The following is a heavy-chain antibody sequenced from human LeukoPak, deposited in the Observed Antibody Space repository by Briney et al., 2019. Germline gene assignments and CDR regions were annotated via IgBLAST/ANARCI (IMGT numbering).Heavy chain of an antibody. Sequence: TLSLTXDVSGGSINSTGYFWGWIRQSPGKGLEWIGAIYYTGDAYFNPSFRSRANMAVDTSENRFSLNLRSVTAADTAIYYCARRRSWPEFDYWGQGTLVTVSS. CDR1: GGSINSTGYF. CDR2: IYYTGDA. J-gene: IGHJ4*02. V-gene: IGHV4-39*01. CDR3: ARRRSWPEFDY.